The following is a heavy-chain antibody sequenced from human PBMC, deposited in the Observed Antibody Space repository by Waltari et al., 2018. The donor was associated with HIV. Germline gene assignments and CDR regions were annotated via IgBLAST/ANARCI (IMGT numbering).Heavy chain of an antibody. CDR2: ILFDGSNK. CDR1: GFTFNAYA. V-gene: IGHV3-30*01. J-gene: IGHJ4*02. D-gene: IGHD3-3*01. CDR3: ARGERFLEWSPKGY. Sequence: QVQLVESGGGVVQPGRSLSLPCAASGFTFNAYAIPWVRQAQGKGLEWVAVILFDGSNKYYAESVKGRFTISRDNSKNTLYLQMNSLRAEDTAVYYCARGERFLEWSPKGYWGQGTLVTVSS.